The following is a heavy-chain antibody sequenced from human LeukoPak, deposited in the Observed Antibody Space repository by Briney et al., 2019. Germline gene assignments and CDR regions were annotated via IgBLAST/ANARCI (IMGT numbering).Heavy chain of an antibody. V-gene: IGHV3-48*04. J-gene: IGHJ3*01. CDR3: AREVSGFDV. Sequence: PGGSLRLSCAASGFTFSSYSMNWVRQAPGKGLEWIAYISATGSVIYYADSVKGRFTVSRDSAKNSLYLQLTSLRAEDTAVYYCAREVSGFDVWGQGTMVTVSS. CDR2: ISATGSVI. CDR1: GFTFSSYS.